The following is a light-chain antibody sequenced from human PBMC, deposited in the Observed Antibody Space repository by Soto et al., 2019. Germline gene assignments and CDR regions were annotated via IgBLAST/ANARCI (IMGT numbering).Light chain of an antibody. CDR1: SSDVGSYNL. V-gene: IGLV2-23*01. Sequence: QSALTQPASVSGSPGQSITISCTGTSSDVGSYNLVSWYQQHPGKAPKLMIYEGSKRPSGVPNRFSASKSGNTASLRISGLQAEDEADYYCCSYAGGVTFNVFGTGTMVTVL. CDR2: EGS. J-gene: IGLJ1*01. CDR3: CSYAGGVTFNV.